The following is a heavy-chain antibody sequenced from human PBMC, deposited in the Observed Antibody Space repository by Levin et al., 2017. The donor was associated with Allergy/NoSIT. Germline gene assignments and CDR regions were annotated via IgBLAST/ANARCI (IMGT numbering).Heavy chain of an antibody. J-gene: IGHJ4*02. D-gene: IGHD3-22*01. CDR1: GGTFSSYA. Sequence: KISCKASGGTFSSYAISWVRQAPGQGLEWMGGIIPIFGTANYAQKFQGRVTITADKSTSTAYMELSSLRSEDTAVYYCARDRDPYYYDSSGYYYAGWGQGTLVTVSS. V-gene: IGHV1-69*06. CDR3: ARDRDPYYYDSSGYYYAG. CDR2: IIPIFGTA.